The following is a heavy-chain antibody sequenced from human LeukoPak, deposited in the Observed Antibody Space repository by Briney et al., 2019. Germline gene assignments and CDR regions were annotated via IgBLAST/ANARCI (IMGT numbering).Heavy chain of an antibody. CDR2: IIDSGGA. D-gene: IGHD2-15*01. J-gene: IGHJ5*02. Sequence: SETLSLTCAVYGGSFSGYSWSWIRQPPGRGLEWIGEIIDSGGANYNPSPKTRVTVSLDTSNNQFSLKMSSVTAADTAMYYCARGLRCSGGRCYSVGSWFDPWGQGILVTVSS. CDR3: ARGLRCSGGRCYSVGSWFDP. CDR1: GGSFSGYS. V-gene: IGHV4-34*01.